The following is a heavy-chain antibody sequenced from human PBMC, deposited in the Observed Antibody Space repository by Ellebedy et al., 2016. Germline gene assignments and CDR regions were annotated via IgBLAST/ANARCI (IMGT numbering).Heavy chain of an antibody. CDR1: GLTFNRNG. Sequence: GGSLRLSXAASGLTFNRNGMHWVRQAPGKGLEWVAAIWSDGSDKYYADSVRGRFTISRDDSKNTLYLQMNSLRAEDTAVYYCARDDRLYYWGQGTLVTVSS. J-gene: IGHJ4*02. CDR3: ARDDRLYY. CDR2: IWSDGSDK. V-gene: IGHV3-33*01. D-gene: IGHD3-22*01.